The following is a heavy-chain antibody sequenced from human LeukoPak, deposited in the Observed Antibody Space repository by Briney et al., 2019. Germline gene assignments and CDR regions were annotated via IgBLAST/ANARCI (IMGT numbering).Heavy chain of an antibody. CDR3: ARGPITMVRGPIYYYMDV. CDR1: GYTFTSYY. D-gene: IGHD3-10*01. V-gene: IGHV1-46*03. J-gene: IGHJ6*03. Sequence: ASVKVSCKASGYTFTSYYMHWVRQAPGQGLKWMGIINPSGGSTSYAQKFQGRVTMTRDTSTSTVYMELSSLRSEDTAVYYCARGPITMVRGPIYYYMDVWGKGTTVTVSS. CDR2: INPSGGST.